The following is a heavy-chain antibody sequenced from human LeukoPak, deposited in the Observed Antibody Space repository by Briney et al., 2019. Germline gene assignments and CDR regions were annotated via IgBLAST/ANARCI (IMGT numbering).Heavy chain of an antibody. CDR1: GYRFTSYW. J-gene: IGHJ4*02. V-gene: IGHV5-51*01. CDR2: IYPGDSDT. Sequence: GESLKISCKGSGYRFTSYWIAWVRQMPGKGLESMGIIYPGDSDTRYSPSFQGQVTISADKSISTAYLLWSSLKASDTAMYYCARGLGYSGSWYFDYWGQGTLVTASS. CDR3: ARGLGYSGSWYFDY. D-gene: IGHD6-13*01.